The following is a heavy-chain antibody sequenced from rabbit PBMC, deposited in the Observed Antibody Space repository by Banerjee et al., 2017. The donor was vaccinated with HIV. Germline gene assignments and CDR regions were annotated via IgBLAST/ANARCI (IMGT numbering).Heavy chain of an antibody. J-gene: IGHJ4*01. Sequence: QSLEESGGDLVKPGASLTLTCTASGFSFSSSYYMCWVRQAPGKGLEWIACIYAGSSGSTYYASWAKGRFTISKTSSTTVILQMTSLTAADTATYFCARAYNSGWGGYFNLWGPGTLVTVS. CDR2: IYAGSSGST. CDR3: ARAYNSGWGGYFNL. CDR1: GFSFSSSYY. D-gene: IGHD4-1*01. V-gene: IGHV1S40*01.